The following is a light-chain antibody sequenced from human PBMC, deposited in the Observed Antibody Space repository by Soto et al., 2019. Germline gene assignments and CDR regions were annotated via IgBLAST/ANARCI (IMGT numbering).Light chain of an antibody. CDR1: QIISTY. V-gene: IGKV1-39*01. J-gene: IGKJ1*01. Sequence: DIQMTQSPSSLSSSVGYIFTITCRSSQIISTYLNWYQQRAGLAPRLLIYAASSLQSGVPPRFSGSGSGTDFTLTISSLQPEDFATYFCQQTYSAPPTFGQVTKVDIK. CDR2: AAS. CDR3: QQTYSAPPT.